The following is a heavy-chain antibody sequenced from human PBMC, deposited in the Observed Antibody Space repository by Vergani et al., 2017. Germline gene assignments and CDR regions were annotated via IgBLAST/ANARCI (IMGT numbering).Heavy chain of an antibody. D-gene: IGHD5-24*01. CDR1: GFTFSNYA. CDR2: ISGSGVSA. CDR3: ARETRDTPSSLDY. J-gene: IGHJ4*02. V-gene: IGHV3-23*04. Sequence: EVQLVESGGVVVQPGGSLRLSCAASGFTFSNYAMNWVRQAPGKGLEWVSGISGSGVSAYYTDSVKGRFTISKDISKNTLYLQMNSLRGDDTAVYYCARETRDTPSSLDYWGQGTLVTVSS.